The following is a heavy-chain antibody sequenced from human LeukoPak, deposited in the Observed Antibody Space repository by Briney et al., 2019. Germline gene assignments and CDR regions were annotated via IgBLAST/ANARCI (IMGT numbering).Heavy chain of an antibody. V-gene: IGHV1-69*04. CDR3: ATPNYYGSGSKLDY. Sequence: SVKVSFKTSGGTFSHYAISWGRQAPGQGREGRGRIIPVLGIANYAQKFQGRVTITADKSTSTAYMELSSLRSEDTAVYYCATPNYYGSGSKLDYWGQGTLVTVSS. D-gene: IGHD3-10*01. CDR2: IIPVLGIA. J-gene: IGHJ4*02. CDR1: GGTFSHYA.